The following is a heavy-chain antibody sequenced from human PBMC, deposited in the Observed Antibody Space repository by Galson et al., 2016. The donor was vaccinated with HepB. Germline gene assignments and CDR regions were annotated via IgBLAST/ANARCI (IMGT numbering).Heavy chain of an antibody. CDR3: ARPKPGDGYNWAY. CDR2: IYPEASDT. D-gene: IGHD5-24*01. CDR1: GYDFPTFW. J-gene: IGHJ4*02. Sequence: QSGAEVKKPGESLRISCKGSGYDFPTFWLGWVRQLPGQGLEWMGIIYPEASDTRYSPSLQGQVTISADTSINTAYLQWDSLKASDSGIYYCARPKPGDGYNWAYWGQGTTVTVSS. V-gene: IGHV5-51*01.